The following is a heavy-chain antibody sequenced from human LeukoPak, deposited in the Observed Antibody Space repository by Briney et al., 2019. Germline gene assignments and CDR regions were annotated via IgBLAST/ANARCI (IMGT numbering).Heavy chain of an antibody. J-gene: IGHJ4*02. CDR3: ATHVSGDYSRFDY. Sequence: ASVKVSCKASGYTCTGYYMHWVRQAPGQGLEWMGWINPNSGGTNYAQKFQGRVTMTRDTSISTAYMELSRLRSDDTAVYYRATHVSGDYSRFDYWGQGALVTVSS. CDR1: GYTCTGYY. CDR2: INPNSGGT. D-gene: IGHD4-17*01. V-gene: IGHV1-2*02.